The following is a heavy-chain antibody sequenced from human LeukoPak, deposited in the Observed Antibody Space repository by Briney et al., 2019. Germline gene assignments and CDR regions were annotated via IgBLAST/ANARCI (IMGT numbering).Heavy chain of an antibody. CDR2: IYYSGST. CDR1: GDSISNFY. V-gene: IGHV4-59*01. CDR3: AREVVAAAGTVDY. J-gene: IGHJ4*02. D-gene: IGHD6-13*01. Sequence: SETLSLTCAVSGDSISNFYWSWIRQPPGKGLEWIGYIYYSGSTNYNPSLKSRVTISVDTSKNQFSLKLSSVTAADAAVYYCAREVVAAAGTVDYWGQGTLVTVSS.